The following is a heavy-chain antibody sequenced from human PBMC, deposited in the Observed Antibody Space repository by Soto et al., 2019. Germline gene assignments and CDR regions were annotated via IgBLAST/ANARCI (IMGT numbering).Heavy chain of an antibody. D-gene: IGHD4-17*01. CDR1: GFTFSSYA. CDR2: ISVSGGST. CDR3: AKGSYGDYVLDY. V-gene: IGHV3-23*01. Sequence: GGSLRLSCAASGFTFSSYAMSWVRQAPGKGLEWVSSISVSGGSTYYADSVKGRFTISRDNSKNTLYLQMNSLRAEDTAIYFCAKGSYGDYVLDYWGQGTLVTVSS. J-gene: IGHJ4*02.